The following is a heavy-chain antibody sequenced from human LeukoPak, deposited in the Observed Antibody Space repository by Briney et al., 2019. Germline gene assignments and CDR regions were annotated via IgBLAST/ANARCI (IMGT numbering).Heavy chain of an antibody. V-gene: IGHV1-69*13. J-gene: IGHJ4*02. CDR1: GGTFSSYA. D-gene: IGHD3-22*01. CDR3: VSHYYDSSGYHEKFDY. CDR2: IIPIFGTA. Sequence: ASVKVSCKASGGTFSSYAISWVRQAPGQGLEWMGGIIPIFGTANYAQKFQGRVTIAADESTSTAYMELSSLRSEDTAVYYCVSHYYDSSGYHEKFDYWGQGTLVTVSS.